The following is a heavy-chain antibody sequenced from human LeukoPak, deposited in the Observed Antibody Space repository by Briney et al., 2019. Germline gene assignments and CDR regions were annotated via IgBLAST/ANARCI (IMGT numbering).Heavy chain of an antibody. V-gene: IGHV1-69*04. CDR1: GGTFSSYA. D-gene: IGHD2-2*01. J-gene: IGHJ5*02. CDR2: IIPIFGIA. CDR3: ARLGVDCSSTSCFPVP. Sequence: SVKVSCKASGGTFSSYAISWVRQAPGPGLEWMGRIIPIFGIANYAQKFQGRVTITADKSTSTAYMELSSLRSEDTAVYYCARLGVDCSSTSCFPVPWGQGTLVTVSS.